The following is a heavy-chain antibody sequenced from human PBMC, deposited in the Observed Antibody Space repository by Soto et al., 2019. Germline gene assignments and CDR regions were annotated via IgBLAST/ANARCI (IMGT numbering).Heavy chain of an antibody. CDR3: AHTGGVLNDY. Sequence: QITLKESGPTLVKPTQTLTLTCTFSGFSLSTSGVGVGWIRQPPGKALEWLALIYWDYDKRYSPSLKSRLTITKDTSKNQVVLTMTNMDPVETATYYCAHTGGVLNDYWGQGTLVTVSS. CDR2: IYWDYDK. D-gene: IGHD2-8*01. J-gene: IGHJ4*02. CDR1: GFSLSTSGVG. V-gene: IGHV2-5*02.